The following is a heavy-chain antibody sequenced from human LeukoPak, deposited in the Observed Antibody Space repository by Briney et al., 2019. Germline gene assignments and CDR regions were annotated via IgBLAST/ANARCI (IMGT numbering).Heavy chain of an antibody. CDR1: GFTFTNYA. CDR2: ISGSGDFT. D-gene: IGHD5-24*01. V-gene: IGHV3-23*01. J-gene: IGHJ4*02. CDR3: AKDGARDGYNYPDY. Sequence: GGSLRLSCAASGFTFTNYAMSWVRQAPGKGLEWVSDISGSGDFTYYADSVKGRFTISRGKSKNTLYLQMNSLRAEDTAVYYCAKDGARDGYNYPDYWGQGTLVTVSS.